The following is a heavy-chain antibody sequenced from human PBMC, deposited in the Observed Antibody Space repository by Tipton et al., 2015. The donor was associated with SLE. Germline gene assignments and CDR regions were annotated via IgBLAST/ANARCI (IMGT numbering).Heavy chain of an antibody. CDR1: GTSIIIGSDY. CDR3: AREGESLNYFDH. Sequence: TLSLTCTVSGTSIIIGSDYWTWIRQPAGKGLEWIGRISSNGFTNYNQFLKSRVTFLVDTSKNHFSLKLTSVTAADTAVYYCAREGESLNYFDHWGQGKLVTVSS. D-gene: IGHD1-26*01. CDR2: ISSNGFT. V-gene: IGHV4-61*02. J-gene: IGHJ4*02.